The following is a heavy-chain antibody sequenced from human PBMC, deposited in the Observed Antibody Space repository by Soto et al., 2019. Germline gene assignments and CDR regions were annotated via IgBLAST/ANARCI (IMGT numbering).Heavy chain of an antibody. V-gene: IGHV4-31*03. CDR2: IYYSGST. CDR3: AREGLDYGDAFGAFDI. CDR1: GGSISSGGYY. D-gene: IGHD4-17*01. Sequence: QVQLQESGPGLVKPSQTLSLTCTVSGGSISSGGYYCSWIRQHPGKGLEWIGYIYYSGSTYYNPSLKSRVTISVDTSKNQFSLKLSSVTAADTAVYYCAREGLDYGDAFGAFDIWGQGTMVTVSS. J-gene: IGHJ3*02.